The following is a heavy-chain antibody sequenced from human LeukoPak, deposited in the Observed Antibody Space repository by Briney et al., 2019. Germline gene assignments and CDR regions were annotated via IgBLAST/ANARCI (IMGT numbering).Heavy chain of an antibody. Sequence: GESLKISCKGSGYSFPNYWIGWVHQVPGKGLEWIGIVYPATSDTTYSPSFQGQVTISADKSSSTAYLQWSSLKASDTAIYYSARPKTLGGYNYEFEFWGQGTLVTVSS. CDR3: ARPKTLGGYNYEFEF. CDR1: GYSFPNYW. J-gene: IGHJ4*02. V-gene: IGHV5-51*07. CDR2: VYPATSDT. D-gene: IGHD5-18*01.